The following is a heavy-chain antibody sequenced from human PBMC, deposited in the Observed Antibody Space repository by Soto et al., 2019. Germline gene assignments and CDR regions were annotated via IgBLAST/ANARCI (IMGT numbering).Heavy chain of an antibody. J-gene: IGHJ4*02. CDR2: ISGSGGNT. D-gene: IGHD3-9*01. CDR1: GFTFRSYA. CDR3: AKVLNGPNFYDILTGYPIFDY. V-gene: IGHV3-23*01. Sequence: GGSLRLSFAASGFTFRSYAMSWVRQAPGKGLEWVSAISGSGGNTYYADSVKGRFTISRDNSKNTLYLQMNSLRAEDTAVYYCAKVLNGPNFYDILTGYPIFDYWGQGTLVTVSS.